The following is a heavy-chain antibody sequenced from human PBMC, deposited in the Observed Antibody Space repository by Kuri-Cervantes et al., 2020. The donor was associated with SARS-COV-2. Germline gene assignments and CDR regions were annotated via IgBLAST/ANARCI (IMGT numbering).Heavy chain of an antibody. CDR1: GYSFTGYW. CDR2: IYPGDSDT. D-gene: IGHD1-26*01. Sequence: KVSCKGSGYSFTGYWIGWVRQMPGKGLEWMGIIYPGDSDTRYSPSFQGQVTISADKSISTAYLQWSSLKASDTATYYCARGGLVGTSPRGFDPWGQGTLVTVSS. V-gene: IGHV5-51*01. J-gene: IGHJ5*02. CDR3: ARGGLVGTSPRGFDP.